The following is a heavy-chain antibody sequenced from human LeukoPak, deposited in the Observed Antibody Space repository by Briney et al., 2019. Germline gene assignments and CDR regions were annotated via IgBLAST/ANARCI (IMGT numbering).Heavy chain of an antibody. CDR1: GYTLTELS. Sequence: ASVMVSCKVSGYTLTELSMHWVRQAPGKGLEWMGGFDPEDGETIYAQKFQGRVTMTEDTSTDTAYMELSSLRSEDTAVYYCATAGGGLRYSSGWYRYFDYWGQGTLVTVSS. J-gene: IGHJ4*02. D-gene: IGHD6-19*01. CDR2: FDPEDGET. CDR3: ATAGGGLRYSSGWYRYFDY. V-gene: IGHV1-24*01.